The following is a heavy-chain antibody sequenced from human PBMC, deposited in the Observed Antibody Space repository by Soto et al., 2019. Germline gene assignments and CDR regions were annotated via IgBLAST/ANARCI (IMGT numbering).Heavy chain of an antibody. D-gene: IGHD4-17*01. Sequence: QVQLVQSGAEVKKPGSSVKVSCKASGGTFSSYAISWVRQAPGQGLEWMGGIIPIFGTANYAQKFQGRVTSTADESTSTAYMELSSLRSEDTAVYYCARAESTTVTTNYYYGMDVWGQGTTVTVSS. J-gene: IGHJ6*02. CDR2: IIPIFGTA. V-gene: IGHV1-69*12. CDR3: ARAESTTVTTNYYYGMDV. CDR1: GGTFSSYA.